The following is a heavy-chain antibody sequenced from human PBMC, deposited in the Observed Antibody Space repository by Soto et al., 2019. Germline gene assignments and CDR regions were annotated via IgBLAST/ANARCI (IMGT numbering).Heavy chain of an antibody. CDR1: GGSISSYY. V-gene: IGHV4-59*01. CDR3: ARVRRGGTVTTLDY. Sequence: SETLSLTCTVSGGSISSYYWSWIRQPPGKGLEWIGYIYYSGSTNYNPSLKSRVTISVDTSKNQFSLKLSSVTAADTAVYYCARVRRGGTVTTLDYWGQGTLVTVSS. J-gene: IGHJ4*02. D-gene: IGHD4-17*01. CDR2: IYYSGST.